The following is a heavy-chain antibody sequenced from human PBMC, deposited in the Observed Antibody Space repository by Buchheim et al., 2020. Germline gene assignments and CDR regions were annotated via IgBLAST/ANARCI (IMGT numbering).Heavy chain of an antibody. CDR3: ARTTRHCSGGSCYSGLAYYYYGMDV. CDR2: INHSGST. Sequence: QVQLQQWGAGLLKPSETLSLTCAVYGGSFSGYYWSWIRQPPGKGLEWIGEINHSGSTNYNPSLKSRVTISVATSKNQFSLKLSSVTAADTAVYYCARTTRHCSGGSCYSGLAYYYYGMDVWGQGTT. CDR1: GGSFSGYY. V-gene: IGHV4-34*01. J-gene: IGHJ6*02. D-gene: IGHD2-15*01.